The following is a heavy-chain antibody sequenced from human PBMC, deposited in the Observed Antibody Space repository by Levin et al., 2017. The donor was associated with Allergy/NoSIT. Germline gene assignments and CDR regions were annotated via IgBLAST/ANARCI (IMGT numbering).Heavy chain of an antibody. CDR2: ISYSGST. V-gene: IGHV4-61*01. J-gene: IGHJ3*02. D-gene: IGHD1-26*01. CDR3: AREMTGSGNDAFDI. Sequence: SETLSLTCTVSGVSVSSWSYYWSWIRQPPGKGLEWIGYISYSGSTNYNPSLKSRVTISLDTPKSQFSLRLSSVTAADTAVYYCAREMTGSGNDAFDIWGQGTMVTVSS. CDR1: GVSVSSWSYY.